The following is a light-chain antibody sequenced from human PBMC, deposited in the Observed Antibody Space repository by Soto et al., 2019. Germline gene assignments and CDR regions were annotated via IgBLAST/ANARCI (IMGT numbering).Light chain of an antibody. CDR1: SSDVGSYNY. CDR3: SSYTSSSPI. Sequence: QSALTQPASVAGSPGQSITISCTGTSSDVGSYNYVSWYQQHPGKAPKLMIYEVSDRPSGISSRFSGSKSGNTASLTISGLQTEDEADYYCSSYTSSSPIFGNGTKVTVL. CDR2: EVS. J-gene: IGLJ1*01. V-gene: IGLV2-14*01.